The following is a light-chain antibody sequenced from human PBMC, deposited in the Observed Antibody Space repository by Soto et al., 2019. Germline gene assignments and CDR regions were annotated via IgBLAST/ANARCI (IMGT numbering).Light chain of an antibody. J-gene: IGKJ1*01. Sequence: DIQMTQSPSSLSASVGDRVTITCQASQDIKNYLNWYQQKSGKAPKLLIYDASDLETGVPSRFSGSGSGTEFTLTISSLQPDDFATYYCQQYNSYSPVTFGQGTKVDIK. CDR1: QDIKNY. CDR2: DAS. CDR3: QQYNSYSPVT. V-gene: IGKV1-33*01.